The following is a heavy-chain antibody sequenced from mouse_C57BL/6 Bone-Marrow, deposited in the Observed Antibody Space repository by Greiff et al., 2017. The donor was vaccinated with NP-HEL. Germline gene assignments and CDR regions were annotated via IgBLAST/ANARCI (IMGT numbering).Heavy chain of an antibody. CDR3: ARPYYSNPFAY. CDR1: GFTFTDYY. V-gene: IGHV7-3*01. D-gene: IGHD2-5*01. J-gene: IGHJ3*01. Sequence: EVMLVESGGGLVQPGGSLSLSCAASGFTFTDYYMRWVRQPPGKALEWLGFIRNKANGYTTEYSASVKGRFTISRDNSQSILYLQMNALRAEDSATYYCARPYYSNPFAYWGQGTLVTVSA. CDR2: IRNKANGYTT.